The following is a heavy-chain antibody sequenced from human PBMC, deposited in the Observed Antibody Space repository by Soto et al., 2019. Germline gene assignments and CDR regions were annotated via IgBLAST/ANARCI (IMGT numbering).Heavy chain of an antibody. CDR3: ARVRFGEWGYAMDV. V-gene: IGHV3-11*01. CDR2: ISSSGSSI. D-gene: IGHD3-10*01. CDR1: GLTFSDCY. Sequence: QVQLVESGGGLVKPGGSLRLSCSPSGLTFSDCYMNWIRQAPGRGLEWVSYISSSGSSINYAGSVKGRFTISRDNAKNSLYLQMNSLRAEDTAMYYCARVRFGEWGYAMDVWGQGTTVTVSS. J-gene: IGHJ6*02.